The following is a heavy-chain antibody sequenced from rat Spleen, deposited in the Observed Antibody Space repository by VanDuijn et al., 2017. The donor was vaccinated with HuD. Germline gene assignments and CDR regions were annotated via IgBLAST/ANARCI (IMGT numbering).Heavy chain of an antibody. CDR2: ISYDGSST. J-gene: IGHJ3*01. CDR1: GFTFSDYN. CDR3: TTDLDYYDGSYYVNWFAY. Sequence: EVQLVESGGGLVQPGRSLKLSCAASGFTFSDYNMAWVRQAPKKGLEWVATISYDGSSTYYRDSVKGRFTISRDNAKSTLYLQMDSLRSEDTATYYCTTDLDYYDGSYYVNWFAYWGQGTLVTVSS. D-gene: IGHD1-12*02. V-gene: IGHV5-7*01.